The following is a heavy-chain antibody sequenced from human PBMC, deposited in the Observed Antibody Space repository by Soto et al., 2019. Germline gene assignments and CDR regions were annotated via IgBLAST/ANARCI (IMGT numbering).Heavy chain of an antibody. D-gene: IGHD3-10*01. J-gene: IGHJ6*02. CDR2: IYWDDDK. Sequence: QITLKESGPTLVKPTQTLTLTCTFSGFSLSTTAVGVGWIRQPPGKALEWLALIYWDDDKTYSPSLKSRLTSTRGTCKNQVVLTETNMDPVDTATYYCAHSMGEVRGRYYHCCGLDVGGQGTTVTVSS. CDR1: GFSLSTTAVG. CDR3: AHSMGEVRGRYYHCCGLDV. V-gene: IGHV2-5*02.